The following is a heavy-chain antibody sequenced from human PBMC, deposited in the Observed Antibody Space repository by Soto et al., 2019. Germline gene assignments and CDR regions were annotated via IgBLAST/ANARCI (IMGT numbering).Heavy chain of an antibody. D-gene: IGHD2-8*01. CDR1: GFTFSSYE. Sequence: EVQLVESGGGLVQPGGSLRLSCAASGFTFSSYEMNWVRQAPGKGLEWVSYISSSGSTIYYADSVKGRFTISRDNAKNSLYLQMNSLRAEDTAVYYCARDEYCTNGVCSDNYYGMDVWGQGTTVTVSS. J-gene: IGHJ6*02. CDR2: ISSSGSTI. V-gene: IGHV3-48*03. CDR3: ARDEYCTNGVCSDNYYGMDV.